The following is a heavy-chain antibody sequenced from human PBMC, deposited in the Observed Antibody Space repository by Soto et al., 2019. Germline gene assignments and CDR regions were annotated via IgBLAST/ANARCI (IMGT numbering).Heavy chain of an antibody. Sequence: ASVKVSCKASGFTFTSSAVQWVRQARGQRLEWIGWIVVGSGNTNYAQKFQERVTITRDMSTSTAYMELSSLRSEDTAVYYCAADAYCGGDCYSPYYFDYWGQGTLVTVSS. CDR1: GFTFTSSA. V-gene: IGHV1-58*01. D-gene: IGHD2-21*02. J-gene: IGHJ4*02. CDR2: IVVGSGNT. CDR3: AADAYCGGDCYSPYYFDY.